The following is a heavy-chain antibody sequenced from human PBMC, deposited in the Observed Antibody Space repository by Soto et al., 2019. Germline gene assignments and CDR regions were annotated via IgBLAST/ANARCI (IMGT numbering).Heavy chain of an antibody. CDR2: IIPYYNTL. V-gene: IGHV1-69*01. CDR3: ASGASRWYPYFFDS. Sequence: VVQSGAEVRKPGSSVKLSCKASEGTFNSYAIAXXXXXTGQGLEWMGGIIPYYNTLNYAQKFQDRVTITADDSTNTVYMELSSLRSDDTAVYFCASGASRWYPYFFDSWAQGTLVTVSS. J-gene: IGHJ4*02. D-gene: IGHD6-13*01. CDR1: EGTFNSYA.